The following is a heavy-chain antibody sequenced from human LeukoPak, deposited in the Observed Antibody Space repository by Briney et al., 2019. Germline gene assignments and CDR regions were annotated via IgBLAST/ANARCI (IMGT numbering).Heavy chain of an antibody. CDR2: ISGSGGST. Sequence: GGSLRLSCAASGFTFSSYGMSWVRQAPGKGREGVSAISGSGGSTYYADSVKGRFTISRDNSKNTLYLQMNSLRAEDTAVYYCAKDEGYFNWLPFDYWGQGTLVTVSS. V-gene: IGHV3-23*01. D-gene: IGHD3-9*01. CDR3: AKDEGYFNWLPFDY. J-gene: IGHJ4*02. CDR1: GFTFSSYG.